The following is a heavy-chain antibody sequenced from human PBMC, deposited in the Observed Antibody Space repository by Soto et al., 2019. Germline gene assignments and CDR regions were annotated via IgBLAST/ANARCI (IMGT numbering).Heavy chain of an antibody. D-gene: IGHD2-2*03. CDR2: IFYSGST. V-gene: IGHV4-39*01. CDR3: ESGFGYVQYYFDY. Sequence: SETLSLTCTVSGGSISSSSYYWGWIRQPPGKGLEWIGSIFYSGSTYYNPSLKSRVTVSVDTSRNQFSLTLSSVTAADTAIYYCESGFGYVQYYFDYWGQGTLVTVSS. J-gene: IGHJ4*02. CDR1: GGSISSSSYY.